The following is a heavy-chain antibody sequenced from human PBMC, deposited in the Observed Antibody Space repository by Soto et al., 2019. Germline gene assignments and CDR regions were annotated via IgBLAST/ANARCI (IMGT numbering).Heavy chain of an antibody. J-gene: IGHJ6*02. CDR1: GGTFSSYA. Sequence: QVQLVQSGAEVKKPGSSVKVSCKASGGTFSSYAISWVRQAPVQGLEWMGGIIPIFGTANYAQKFQGRVTITADESTSTAYLELRSLRSEDTAVYYCARVGITGTTSYYYGMDVWGQGKTVTVSS. V-gene: IGHV1-69*01. CDR2: IIPIFGTA. D-gene: IGHD1-7*01. CDR3: ARVGITGTTSYYYGMDV.